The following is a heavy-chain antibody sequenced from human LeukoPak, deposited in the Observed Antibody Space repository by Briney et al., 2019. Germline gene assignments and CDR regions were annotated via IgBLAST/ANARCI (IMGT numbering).Heavy chain of an antibody. CDR3: ARLVVKSPFDY. J-gene: IGHJ4*02. D-gene: IGHD2-8*02. CDR2: INPNSGGT. Sequence: ASVKVSCKASGYTFTGYYMHWVRQAPGQGLEWMGWINPNSGGTNYAQKFQGRVTMTGDTSINTAYMELSSLKSDDTAVYYRARLVVKSPFDYWGQGTLVTVSS. V-gene: IGHV1-2*02. CDR1: GYTFTGYY.